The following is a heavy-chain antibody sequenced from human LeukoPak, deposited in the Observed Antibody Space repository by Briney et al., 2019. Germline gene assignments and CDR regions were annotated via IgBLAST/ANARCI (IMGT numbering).Heavy chain of an antibody. V-gene: IGHV3-23*01. D-gene: IGHD5/OR15-5a*01. CDR1: GFTFSSYA. J-gene: IGHJ4*02. CDR3: ARDRSTTHFDY. CDR2: ISGSGGST. Sequence: HPGGSLRLSCAASGFTFSSYAMSWVRQAPGKGLEWVSAISGSGGSTYYADSVKGRFTISRDNSKNTLFLQMDSLRAEDTAVYYCARDRSTTHFDYWGQGTLVTVSS.